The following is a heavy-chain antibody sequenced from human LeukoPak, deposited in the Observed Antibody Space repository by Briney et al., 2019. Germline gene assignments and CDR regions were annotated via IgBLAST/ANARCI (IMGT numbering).Heavy chain of an antibody. D-gene: IGHD3-22*01. CDR2: IYHSGST. CDR3: ARSRYDSSGYYYFSASDPHYFDY. Sequence: SETLSLTCTVSGYSISSGYYWGRIRQPPGKGLEWIGSIYHSGSTYYNPSLKSRVTISVDTSKNQFSLKLSSVTAADTAVYYCARSRYDSSGYYYFSASDPHYFDYWGQGTLVTVSS. J-gene: IGHJ4*02. V-gene: IGHV4-38-2*02. CDR1: GYSISSGYY.